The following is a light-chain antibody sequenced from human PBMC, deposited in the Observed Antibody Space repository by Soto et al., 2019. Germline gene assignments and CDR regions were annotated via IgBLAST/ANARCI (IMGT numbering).Light chain of an antibody. CDR3: QQYVNSPRT. V-gene: IGKV3-20*01. Sequence: EIVLTQSPGTLSLSPGERVTLSCRASQSVSSSYLAWYQQKPGQAPRLFIYGASSRATGTPDRFSGSGSGTDFTLTISRLESEDFAVYYCQQYVNSPRTFGQGTKVEIK. CDR2: GAS. CDR1: QSVSSSY. J-gene: IGKJ1*01.